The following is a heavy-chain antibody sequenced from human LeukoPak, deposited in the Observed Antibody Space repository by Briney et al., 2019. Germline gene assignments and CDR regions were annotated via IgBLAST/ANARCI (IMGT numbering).Heavy chain of an antibody. CDR3: ARGRQEISMIVVVMTGVSYYLDV. Sequence: SETLSLTCAVYGGSFSCYYWTWIRQSPGKGLEWIGEINPSGSTYYSPPLTSRLTISRDTSKHQFSLRLSSVTAADTAVYYCARGRQEISMIVVVMTGVSYYLDVWGKGTTVTVS. J-gene: IGHJ6*03. CDR2: INPSGST. CDR1: GGSFSCYY. V-gene: IGHV4-34*01. D-gene: IGHD3-22*01.